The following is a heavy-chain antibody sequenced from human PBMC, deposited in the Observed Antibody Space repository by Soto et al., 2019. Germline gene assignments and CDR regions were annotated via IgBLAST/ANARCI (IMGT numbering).Heavy chain of an antibody. J-gene: IGHJ4*02. D-gene: IGHD6-6*01. CDR3: AKAPGNSSVYHFAY. V-gene: IGHV3-23*01. CDR1: GFTFSSYA. CDR2: ISGSGGGT. Sequence: PGGSLRLSCAASGFTFSSYAMNWVRQAPGKGLEWVSAISGSGGGTNYADSVKGRFTISRDNSKNTVFLQMNSLRAEDTAVYYCAKAPGNSSVYHFAYWGQGTLVTVSS.